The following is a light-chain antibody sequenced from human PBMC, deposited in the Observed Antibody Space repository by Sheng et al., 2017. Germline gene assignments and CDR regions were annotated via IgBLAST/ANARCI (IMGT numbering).Light chain of an antibody. V-gene: IGKV3-15*01. CDR2: GAS. CDR1: QNIAGN. CDR3: QQYNEWPLT. J-gene: IGKJ4*01. Sequence: EIVMTQSPATLSVSPGEGAALSCRASQNIAGNLAWYQQRPGQVPRLLIYGASTRAPGIPASFQWQXVGDRIHLTIRNLQSTDFAVYYCQQYNEWPLTFGGGTKVEIK.